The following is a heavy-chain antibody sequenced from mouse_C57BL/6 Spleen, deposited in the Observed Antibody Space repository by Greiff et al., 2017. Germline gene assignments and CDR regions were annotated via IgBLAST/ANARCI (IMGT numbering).Heavy chain of an antibody. CDR3: ARTDYYGSSYFDV. Sequence: EVNVVESEGGLVQPGSSMKLSCTASGFTFSDYYMAWVRQVPEKGLEWVANINYDGSSTYYLDSLKSRFNLSRDNAKNILYLQMSSLKSEDTATYYCARTDYYGSSYFDVWGTGTTVTVSS. CDR2: INYDGSST. J-gene: IGHJ1*03. CDR1: GFTFSDYY. D-gene: IGHD1-1*01. V-gene: IGHV5-16*01.